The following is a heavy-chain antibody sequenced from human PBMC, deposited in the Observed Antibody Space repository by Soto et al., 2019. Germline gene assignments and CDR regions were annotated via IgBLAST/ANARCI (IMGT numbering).Heavy chain of an antibody. CDR2: ISSSSSYI. J-gene: IGHJ4*02. CDR1: GFTFSSYS. V-gene: IGHV3-21*01. D-gene: IGHD3-22*01. CDR3: AREDYYDSSGYYRGYFDS. Sequence: GGSLRLSCAASGFTFSSYSMNWVRQAPGKGLEWVSSISSSSSYIYYADSVKGRFTISRDNAKNSLYLQMSSLRAEDTAVYYCAREDYYDSSGYYRGYFDSWGQGTLVTVSS.